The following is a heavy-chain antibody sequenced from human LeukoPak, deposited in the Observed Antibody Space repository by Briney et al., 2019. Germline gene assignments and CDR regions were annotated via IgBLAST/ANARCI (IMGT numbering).Heavy chain of an antibody. V-gene: IGHV4-4*02. Sequence: SGTLSLTCAVSGGSISSRNWWSWVRQPPGKGLEWIAEIHHSGSTNYNPSLRSRVTISVVKSKNQFSLKLSSVTAADTAAYYCARIRGFGADYYYYYMDVWGKGTTVTVSS. J-gene: IGHJ6*03. CDR3: ARIRGFGADYYYYYMDV. D-gene: IGHD3-10*01. CDR2: IHHSGST. CDR1: GGSISSRNW.